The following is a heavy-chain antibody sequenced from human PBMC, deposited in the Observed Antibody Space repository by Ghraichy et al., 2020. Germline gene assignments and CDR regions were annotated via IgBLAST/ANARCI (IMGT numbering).Heavy chain of an antibody. Sequence: GGSLRLSCAASGFTFSSYAMHWVRQAPGKGLEWVAVISYDGSNKYYVDSVKGRFTISRDNSKNTLYLQMNSLRAEDTAVYYCARDGLSGTTQPPFYDYWGQGTLVTVSS. CDR1: GFTFSSYA. V-gene: IGHV3-30*04. CDR2: ISYDGSNK. CDR3: ARDGLSGTTQPPFYDY. D-gene: IGHD1-26*01. J-gene: IGHJ4*02.